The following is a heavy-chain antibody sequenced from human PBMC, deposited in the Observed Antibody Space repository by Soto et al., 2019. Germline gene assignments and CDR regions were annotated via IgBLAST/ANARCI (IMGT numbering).Heavy chain of an antibody. V-gene: IGHV3-23*01. CDR2: INVSGALT. CDR1: GFPFDAHG. J-gene: IGHJ4*02. D-gene: IGHD6-19*01. CDR3: VKDTQWLETYFDY. Sequence: PGGSLRLSCAASGFPFDAHGMAWVRQSPGKGLQWVSSINVSGALTYYIESVKGRFTISRDNSEHTLYLQMNNLEADDTAIYYCVKDTQWLETYFDYWGQGTLVTVSS.